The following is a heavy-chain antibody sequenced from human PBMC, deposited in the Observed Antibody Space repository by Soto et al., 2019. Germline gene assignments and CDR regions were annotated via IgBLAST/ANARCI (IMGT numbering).Heavy chain of an antibody. CDR1: GITFSNYW. V-gene: IGHV3-7*01. D-gene: IGHD3-10*01. J-gene: IGHJ3*02. CDR3: ARVRVPITQGAFDI. CDR2: IKQDGSEK. Sequence: GGSLRLSCASSGITFSNYWMNWVRQAPGKGLEWVANIKQDGSEKYYVDSVKGRFTISRDNAKNLVYLQMNSLRAEDTAVYYCARVRVPITQGAFDIWGQGTMVTVSS.